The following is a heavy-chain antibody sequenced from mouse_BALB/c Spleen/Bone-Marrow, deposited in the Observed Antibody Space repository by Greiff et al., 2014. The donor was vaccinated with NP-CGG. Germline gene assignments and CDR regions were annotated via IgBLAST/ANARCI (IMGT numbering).Heavy chain of an antibody. J-gene: IGHJ3*01. CDR3: ARSGYDGFAY. CDR1: GYTFTSYW. CDR2: INPSNGRT. D-gene: IGHD2-2*01. V-gene: IGHV1S81*02. Sequence: QVQLPPSGAELVKPWASVKLSCKASGYTFTSYWMHWGKQRPGQGLEWIGEINPSNGRTNYNEKFKSKATLTVDKSSSTAYMQLSSLTSEDSAVYYCARSGYDGFAYWGQGTLVTVSA.